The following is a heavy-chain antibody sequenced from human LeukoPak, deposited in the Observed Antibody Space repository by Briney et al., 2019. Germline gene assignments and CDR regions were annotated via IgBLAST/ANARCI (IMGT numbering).Heavy chain of an antibody. J-gene: IGHJ4*02. Sequence: SVKVSCKASGGTFSSHTVTWVRQAPGQGLEWMGGIIPIFGTANYAQKFQGRVTITTDESTSTAYMELSSLRSEDTAVYYCAREGVSWGPFDYWGQGTLVTVSS. CDR1: GGTFSSHT. CDR3: AREGVSWGPFDY. V-gene: IGHV1-69*05. CDR2: IIPIFGTA. D-gene: IGHD6-13*01.